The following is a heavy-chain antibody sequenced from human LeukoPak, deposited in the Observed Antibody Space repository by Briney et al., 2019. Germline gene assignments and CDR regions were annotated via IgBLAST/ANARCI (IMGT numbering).Heavy chain of an antibody. CDR1: GGSISSNY. V-gene: IGHV4-59*01. CDR2: IYYSGST. J-gene: IGHJ6*03. Sequence: PSETLSLTCTVSGGSISSNYWSWIRQPPGKGLEWIGYIYYSGSTNYNPSLKSRVTISVVTSKNQFSLKLSSVTAADTAVYYCARSITMVRGPYYYYYMDVWGKGTTVTISS. CDR3: ARSITMVRGPYYYYYMDV. D-gene: IGHD3-10*01.